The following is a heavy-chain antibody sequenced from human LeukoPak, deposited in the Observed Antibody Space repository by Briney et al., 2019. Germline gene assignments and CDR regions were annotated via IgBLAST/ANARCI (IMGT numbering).Heavy chain of an antibody. CDR3: TTVYCSSTSCAMSGNY. Sequence: GGSLRLSCAASGFTFTNAWMSWVRQAPGKGLEWVGRIKSKTEGETADYAAPVKGRFTISRDDSKNTLYLHMNSLKTEDTAVYYCTTVYCSSTSCAMSGNYWGQGTLVTASS. D-gene: IGHD2-2*01. CDR1: GFTFTNAW. CDR2: IKSKTEGETA. V-gene: IGHV3-15*01. J-gene: IGHJ4*02.